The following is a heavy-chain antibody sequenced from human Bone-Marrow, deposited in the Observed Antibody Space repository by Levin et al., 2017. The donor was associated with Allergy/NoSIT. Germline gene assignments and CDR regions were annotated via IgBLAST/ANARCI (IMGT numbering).Heavy chain of an antibody. Sequence: SLKISCAASGFTFDDYAMHWVRQAPGKGLEWVSGISWSGDKIGYANSMTGRFTISRDNAKNSLYLQMNSLRPEDTALYYCAKDSRSYSSSSLDYWGQGTLVTVSS. CDR2: ISWSGDKI. J-gene: IGHJ4*02. D-gene: IGHD6-13*01. V-gene: IGHV3-9*01. CDR3: AKDSRSYSSSSLDY. CDR1: GFTFDDYA.